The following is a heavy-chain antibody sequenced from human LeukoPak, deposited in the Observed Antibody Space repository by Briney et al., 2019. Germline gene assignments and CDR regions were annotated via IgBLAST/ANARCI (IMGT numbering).Heavy chain of an antibody. V-gene: IGHV3-7*04. CDR2: IKQDGSKK. CDR1: GFTFSSYA. J-gene: IGHJ4*02. D-gene: IGHD5-24*01. CDR3: TRVGYIDEGIDY. Sequence: GGSLRLSWAASGFTFSSYAMSWVRQAPGKGLEWVANIKQDGSKKSYVDSVKGRFTISRDNAKNSLYLQMNSLRAEDTAIYYCTRVGYIDEGIDYWGQGTLVTVSS.